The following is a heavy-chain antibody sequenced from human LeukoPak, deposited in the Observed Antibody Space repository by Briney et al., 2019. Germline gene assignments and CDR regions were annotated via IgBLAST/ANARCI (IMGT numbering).Heavy chain of an antibody. CDR2: ISGSGGST. CDR1: GFTFSNYA. V-gene: IGHV3-23*01. Sequence: PGGSLRLSCTASGFTFSNYAMTWVRQAPGKGLEWVSAISGSGGSTFNADSVKGRSTISRDNSKNTLYLQMNSLRAEDTAVYYCAKVEIAASYYFDYWGQGTLVTVSS. CDR3: AKVEIAASYYFDY. D-gene: IGHD6-13*01. J-gene: IGHJ4*02.